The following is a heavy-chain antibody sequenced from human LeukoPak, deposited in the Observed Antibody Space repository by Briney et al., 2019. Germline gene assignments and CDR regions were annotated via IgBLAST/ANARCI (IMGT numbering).Heavy chain of an antibody. D-gene: IGHD5-24*01. CDR1: GFTLSTFW. V-gene: IGHV3-7*01. J-gene: IGHJ4*02. Sequence: GGSLRLSCARSGFTLSTFWMSWVRQAPGKGLEWVANIKQDETEKYYVDSVKGRFTISRDNAKNSLYLQMNSLRAEDTALYYCARPRWLQFGPHDSWGQGTLVTVSS. CDR2: IKQDETEK. CDR3: ARPRWLQFGPHDS.